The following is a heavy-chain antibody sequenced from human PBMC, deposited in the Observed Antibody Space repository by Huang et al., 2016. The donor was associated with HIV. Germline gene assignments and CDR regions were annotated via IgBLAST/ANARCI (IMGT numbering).Heavy chain of an antibody. CDR2: FKPEDGER. J-gene: IGHJ4*02. CDR3: ATEGLWGEGNTLDY. D-gene: IGHD3-10*01. Sequence: QVQLTQSGAEVKKPGASVKVSCKISGDTRTDSSMHWVRQAPGKGLEWMGSFKPEDGERVYAQRFQGRVTMTEDTTTDTAYLELNSLRSEDTAVYYCATEGLWGEGNTLDYWGQGTLVTVSS. V-gene: IGHV1-24*01. CDR1: GDTRTDSS.